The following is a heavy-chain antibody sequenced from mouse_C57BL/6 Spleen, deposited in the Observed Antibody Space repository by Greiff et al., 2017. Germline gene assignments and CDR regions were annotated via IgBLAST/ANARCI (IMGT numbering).Heavy chain of an antibody. J-gene: IGHJ1*03. CDR2: IHPNSGST. V-gene: IGHV1-64*01. CDR3: ARGDYYGSSSYFDV. CDR1: GYTFTSYW. D-gene: IGHD1-1*01. Sequence: QVQLQQPGAELVKPGASVKLSCKASGYTFTSYWMHWVKQRPGQGLEWIGMIHPNSGSTNYNEKFKSKATLTVDKSSSTAYMQLSSLTSEDSAVYYCARGDYYGSSSYFDVWGTGTTGTGSS.